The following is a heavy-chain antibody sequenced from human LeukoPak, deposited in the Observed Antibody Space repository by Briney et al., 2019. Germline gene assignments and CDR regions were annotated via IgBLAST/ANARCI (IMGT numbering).Heavy chain of an antibody. V-gene: IGHV1-18*01. D-gene: IGHD3-3*01. J-gene: IGHJ4*02. CDR1: GYTFTSYG. CDR3: ARVPTYCDFWRGNTPLGY. CDR2: ISAYNANT. Sequence: ASVKVSCKASGYTFTSYGISWVRQAPRQGREWMGWISAYNANTNYAQKLQGRVTMTTDTSTSTAYIELRSLRSDDTAVYYCARVPTYCDFWRGNTPLGYWGQGTLVTVSS.